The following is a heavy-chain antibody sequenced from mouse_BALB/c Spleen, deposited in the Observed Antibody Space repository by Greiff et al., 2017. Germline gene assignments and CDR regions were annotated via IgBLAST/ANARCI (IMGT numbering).Heavy chain of an antibody. J-gene: IGHJ2*01. CDR2: IWSGGST. CDR3: TSNDYDADYCGY. Sequence: QVQLQQSGPGLVQPSQSLSITCTVSGFSLTSYGVHWVRQSPGKGLEWLGVIWSGGSTDYNAAFISRLSISKDNSNSQVFLKMNSLQASDTAIYYGTSNDYDADYCGYGGQGTTLTVS. V-gene: IGHV2-2*02. CDR1: GFSLTSYG. D-gene: IGHD2-4*01.